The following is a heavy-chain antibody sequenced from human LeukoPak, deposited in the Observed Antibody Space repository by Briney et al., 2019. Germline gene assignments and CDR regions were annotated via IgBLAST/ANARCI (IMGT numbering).Heavy chain of an antibody. CDR2: IYYSGST. CDR1: GGSISSGDYY. J-gene: IGHJ3*02. Sequence: PSETLSLTCTVSGGSISSGDYYWSWIRQHPGKGLEWIGYIYYSGSTYYNPSLKSRVIISVDTSKNQLSLKLSSVTAADTAVYYCARGLGYCSGGSCYSYDAFDIWGQGTMVTVSS. D-gene: IGHD2-15*01. V-gene: IGHV4-31*03. CDR3: ARGLGYCSGGSCYSYDAFDI.